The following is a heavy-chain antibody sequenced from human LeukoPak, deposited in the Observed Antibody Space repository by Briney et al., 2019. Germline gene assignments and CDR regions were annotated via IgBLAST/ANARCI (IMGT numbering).Heavy chain of an antibody. J-gene: IGHJ4*02. CDR1: GFTFSSYG. V-gene: IGHV3-30*02. CDR2: IRYDGSNK. Sequence: PGGSLRLSCAASGFTFSSYGMHWVRQAPGKGLEWVAFIRYDGSNKYYADSVKGRFTISRDNSKNTVYLQMNSLRAEDTAVYYCTRDVIYASEIYSYGDSWGQGTLVTVSS. CDR3: TRDVIYASEIYSYGDS. D-gene: IGHD3-16*01.